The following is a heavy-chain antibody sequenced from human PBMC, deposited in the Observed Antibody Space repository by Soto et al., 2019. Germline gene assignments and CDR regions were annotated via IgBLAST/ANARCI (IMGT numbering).Heavy chain of an antibody. V-gene: IGHV3-23*01. D-gene: IGHD6-13*01. CDR1: GFTFSSYA. CDR3: AKDRQQRVIQSGMDV. Sequence: GGSLRLSCAASGFTFSSYAMSWVRQAPGKGLEWVSAISGSGGSTYYADSVTGRFTISRDNSKKTLYLQMNRLRAEDTAVYYCAKDRQQRVIQSGMDVWGQGTTVTVSS. J-gene: IGHJ6*02. CDR2: ISGSGGST.